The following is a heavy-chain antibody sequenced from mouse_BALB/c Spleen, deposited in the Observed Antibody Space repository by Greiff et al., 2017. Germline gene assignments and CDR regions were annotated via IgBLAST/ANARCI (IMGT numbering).Heavy chain of an antibody. J-gene: IGHJ1*01. CDR1: GYTFTSYY. Sequence: VQLQQSGAELVKPGASVKLSCKASGYTFTSYYMYWVKQRPGQGLEWIGEINPSNGGTNFNEKFKSKATLTVDKSSSTAYMQLSSLTSEDSAVYYCARSWDVDWYFDVWGAGTTVTVSS. V-gene: IGHV1S81*02. CDR2: INPSNGGT. CDR3: ARSWDVDWYFDV. D-gene: IGHD4-1*01.